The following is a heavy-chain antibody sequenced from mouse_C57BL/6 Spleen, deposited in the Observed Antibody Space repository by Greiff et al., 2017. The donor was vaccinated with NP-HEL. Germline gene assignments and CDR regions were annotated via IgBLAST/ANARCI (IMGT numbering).Heavy chain of an antibody. J-gene: IGHJ3*01. D-gene: IGHD2-5*01. CDR2: IDPENGDT. Sequence: EVQLQQSGAELVRPGASVKLSCTASGFNIKDDYMHWVKQRPEQGLEWIGWIDPENGDTEYASKFQGKATITADTSSNTAYLQLSSLTSEDTAVYFCTSKPLSAPFAYWGQVTLVTVSA. V-gene: IGHV14-4*01. CDR3: TSKPLSAPFAY. CDR1: GFNIKDDY.